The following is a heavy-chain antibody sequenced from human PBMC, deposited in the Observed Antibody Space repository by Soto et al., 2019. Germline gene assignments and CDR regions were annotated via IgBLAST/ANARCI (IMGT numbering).Heavy chain of an antibody. CDR1: GFTFSSYA. CDR2: ISGSGGST. D-gene: IGHD5-18*01. J-gene: IGHJ6*02. V-gene: IGHV3-23*01. CDR3: AKRTAAGAMVTRYYYYGMDV. Sequence: GGSLRLSCAASGFTFSSYAMSWVRRAPGKGLEWVSAISGSGGSTYYADSVKGRFTISRDNSKNTLYLQMNSLRAEDTAVYYCAKRTAAGAMVTRYYYYGMDVWGQGTTVTVSS.